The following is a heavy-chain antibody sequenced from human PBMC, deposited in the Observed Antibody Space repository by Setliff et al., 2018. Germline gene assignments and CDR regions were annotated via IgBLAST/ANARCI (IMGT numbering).Heavy chain of an antibody. Sequence: SETLSLTCTVSGYSISSGYIWGWIRQPPGKGLEWVGNIGHTGSINYNPSLKSRLTISRDTSKNQVSLKLNSVTATDTPVYYCARDLGHGGDSDYWGQGILVTVSS. D-gene: IGHD2-21*02. V-gene: IGHV4-38-2*02. CDR2: IGHTGSI. CDR1: GYSISSGYI. CDR3: ARDLGHGGDSDY. J-gene: IGHJ4*02.